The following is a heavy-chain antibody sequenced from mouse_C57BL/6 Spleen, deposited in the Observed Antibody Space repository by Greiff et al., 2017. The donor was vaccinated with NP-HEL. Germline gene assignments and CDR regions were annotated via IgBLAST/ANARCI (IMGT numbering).Heavy chain of an antibody. J-gene: IGHJ4*01. CDR1: GYTFTSYW. Sequence: QVQLQQPGTELVKPWASVKLSCTASGYTFTSYWMHWVKQRPGQGLEWIGNINPSNGGTNYNEKFKSQATLTVDKSSSTAYMQLSSLTSEDSAVYYCARSPYGYAMDYWGQGTSVTVSS. CDR2: INPSNGGT. CDR3: ARSPYGYAMDY. V-gene: IGHV1-53*01. D-gene: IGHD1-1*01.